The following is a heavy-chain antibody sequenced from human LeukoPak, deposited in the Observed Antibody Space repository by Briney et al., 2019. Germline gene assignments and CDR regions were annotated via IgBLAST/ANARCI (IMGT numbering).Heavy chain of an antibody. CDR1: GGTFISYA. Sequence: ASVKVSCKASGGTFISYAISWVRQAPGQGLEWMGWISAYNGNTNYAQKLQGRVTMTTDTSTSTAYMELRSLRSDDTAVYYCARTEDYYDSSGYPNWGQGTLVTVSS. CDR3: ARTEDYYDSSGYPN. V-gene: IGHV1-18*01. CDR2: ISAYNGNT. D-gene: IGHD3-22*01. J-gene: IGHJ4*02.